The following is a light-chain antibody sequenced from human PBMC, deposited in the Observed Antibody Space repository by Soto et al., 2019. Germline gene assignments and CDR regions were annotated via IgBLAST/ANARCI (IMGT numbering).Light chain of an antibody. CDR3: QQYERYNPS. V-gene: IGKV1-16*01. Sequence: DIQMTQSPSSLSASVGDRVTIICRASQDINSYLAWFQQKPGKAPKSLIYDATSLQSGVPSRFSGSGSGTDFSLTISSLQPEDAATYYCQQYERYNPSFGGGPSWRS. J-gene: IGKJ4*01. CDR1: QDINSY. CDR2: DAT.